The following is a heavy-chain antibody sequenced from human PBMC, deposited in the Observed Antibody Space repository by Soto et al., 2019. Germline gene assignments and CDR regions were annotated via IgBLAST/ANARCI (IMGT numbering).Heavy chain of an antibody. V-gene: IGHV3-11*01. CDR3: ARTYCSTTSYVP. D-gene: IGHD2-2*01. CDR1: GFTFSDYY. Sequence: GGSLRLSCAASGFTFSDYYMSWIRQAPGKGLEWVSYISTSGSTIYYADSVKGRFTISRDNAKNSLYLQMNSLRAEDTAVYYSARTYCSTTSYVPWGQGTPVTVSS. CDR2: ISTSGSTI. J-gene: IGHJ5*02.